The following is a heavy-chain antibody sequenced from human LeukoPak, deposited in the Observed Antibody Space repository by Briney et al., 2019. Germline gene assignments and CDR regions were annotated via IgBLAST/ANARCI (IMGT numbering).Heavy chain of an antibody. J-gene: IGHJ6*02. D-gene: IGHD2-15*01. V-gene: IGHV1-46*01. CDR1: GYTFISYY. CDR2: INPSGGST. Sequence: ASVKVSCKASGYTFISYYMHWVRQAPGQGLEWMGIINPSGGSTSYAQKFQGRVTMTRDTSTSTVYMELSSLRSEDTAVYYCARDSRYCSGGSCYSALAYYYYYGMDVWGQGTTVTVSS. CDR3: ARDSRYCSGGSCYSALAYYYYYGMDV.